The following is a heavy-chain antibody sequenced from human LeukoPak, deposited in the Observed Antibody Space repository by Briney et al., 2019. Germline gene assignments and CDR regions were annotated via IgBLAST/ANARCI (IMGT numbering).Heavy chain of an antibody. CDR3: AGDRSAMGSPRFDY. V-gene: IGHV1-18*01. CDR2: ISAYNGNT. Sequence: GASVKVSCKASGYTFTSYGISWVRQAPGQGLEWMGWISAYNGNTTYAQKLQGRVTMTTDTSTSTAYMELRSLRSDDTAVYYCAGDRSAMGSPRFDYWGQGTLVTVSS. D-gene: IGHD2-2*01. CDR1: GYTFTSYG. J-gene: IGHJ4*02.